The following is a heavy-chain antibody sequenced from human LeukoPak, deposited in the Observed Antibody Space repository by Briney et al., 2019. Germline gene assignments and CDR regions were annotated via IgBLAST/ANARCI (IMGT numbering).Heavy chain of an antibody. J-gene: IGHJ4*02. CDR3: ASGEGYSYGGDYFDY. D-gene: IGHD5-18*01. CDR2: ISSSSSYI. CDR1: GFTFSSYS. V-gene: IGHV3-21*01. Sequence: RSGGSLRLSCAASGFTFSSYSMNWVRQAPGKGLEWVSSISSSSSYIYYADSVKGRFTISRDNAKNSLYLQMNSLRAEDTAVYYCASGEGYSYGGDYFDYWGQGTLVTVSS.